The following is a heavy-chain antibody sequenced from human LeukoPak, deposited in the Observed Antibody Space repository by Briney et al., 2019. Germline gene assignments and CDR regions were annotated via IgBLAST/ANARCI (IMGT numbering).Heavy chain of an antibody. J-gene: IGHJ4*02. CDR3: ARDARFVVVPAATDY. CDR2: ISSSSSYI. CDR1: GLTFSSYS. D-gene: IGHD2-2*01. Sequence: PGGSLRLSCAASGLTFSSYSMNWVRQAPGKGLEWVSSISSSSSYIYYADSVKGRFTISRDNAKNSLYLQMNSLRAEDTAVYYCARDARFVVVPAATDYWGQGTLVTVSS. V-gene: IGHV3-21*01.